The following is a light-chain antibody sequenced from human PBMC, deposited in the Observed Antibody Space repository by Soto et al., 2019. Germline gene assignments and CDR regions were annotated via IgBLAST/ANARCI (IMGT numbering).Light chain of an antibody. CDR2: DVS. J-gene: IGLJ1*01. Sequence: QSVLTQPASVSGSPGLSITISCTGTSSDVGAYNFVSWYQQHPDKAPKLMIFDVSNRPSGVSNRFSGSKSGNTASPTISGLQSEDEAEYYCGSYTTSSNYVFGTGTKVTVL. CDR1: SSDVGAYNF. CDR3: GSYTTSSNYV. V-gene: IGLV2-14*03.